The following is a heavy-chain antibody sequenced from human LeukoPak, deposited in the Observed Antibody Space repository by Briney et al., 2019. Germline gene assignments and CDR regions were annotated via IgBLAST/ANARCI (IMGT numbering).Heavy chain of an antibody. CDR1: GFTFGDYA. CDR3: TRDGWGYCSGGSCYSVYFQH. Sequence: GGSLRLSCTASGFTFGDYAMSWFRQAPGKGLEWVGFIRSKAYGGTTEYAASVKGRFTISRGDSKSIAYLQMNSLKTEDTAVYYCTRDGWGYCSGGSCYSVYFQHWGQGTLVTVSS. J-gene: IGHJ1*01. V-gene: IGHV3-49*03. D-gene: IGHD2-15*01. CDR2: IRSKAYGGTT.